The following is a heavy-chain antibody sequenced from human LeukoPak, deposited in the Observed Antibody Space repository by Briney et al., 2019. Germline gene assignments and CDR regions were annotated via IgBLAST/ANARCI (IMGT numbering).Heavy chain of an antibody. J-gene: IGHJ4*02. Sequence: GGSLRLSCAASGFTVSYDYVSWVRLAPGKGLEFVSALYPGGKTYYADSVKGRFTISSDTSKNTVDVQMTSLRTEDTAIYYCAKQPGIAVAGGPYYFDYWGQGTLVTVSS. CDR3: AKQPGIAVAGGPYYFDY. CDR2: LYPGGKT. D-gene: IGHD6-19*01. CDR1: GFTVSYDY. V-gene: IGHV3-53*05.